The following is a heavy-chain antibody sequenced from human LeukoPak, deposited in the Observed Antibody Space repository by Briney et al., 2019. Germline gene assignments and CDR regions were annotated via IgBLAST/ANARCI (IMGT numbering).Heavy chain of an antibody. J-gene: IGHJ4*02. V-gene: IGHV4-59*01. D-gene: IGHD6-25*01. Sequence: SETLSLTCIVSGGSIRSYYWTWIRQPPGKGLEWIGNVHNGGSTNYNPSLKSRVTISADTSKNQFSLKVTSVTAADTAVYYCARDRGSSGNDYYFDAWGQGTLVSVSS. CDR3: ARDRGSSGNDYYFDA. CDR2: VHNGGST. CDR1: GGSIRSYY.